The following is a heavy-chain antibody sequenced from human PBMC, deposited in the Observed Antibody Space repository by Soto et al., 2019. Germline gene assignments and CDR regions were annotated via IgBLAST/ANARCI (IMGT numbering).Heavy chain of an antibody. Sequence: SETLSLTCAVSGYSLTNRNWWGWIRQSPGKGLEWVGFIYFSGSTYYSPSLKSRVTISVDTSKNQFSLKLSSVTAADTAVYYCARDIGVSGYDRGVGYYSGMDVWGKGTRVTVP. CDR3: ARDIGVSGYDRGVGYYSGMDV. D-gene: IGHD5-12*01. V-gene: IGHV4-28*03. J-gene: IGHJ6*04. CDR1: GYSLTNRNW. CDR2: IYFSGST.